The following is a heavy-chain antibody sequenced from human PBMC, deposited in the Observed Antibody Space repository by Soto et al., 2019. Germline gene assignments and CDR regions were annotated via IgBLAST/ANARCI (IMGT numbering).Heavy chain of an antibody. Sequence: LRLSCAASGFTFSSYGMHWVRQAPGKGLEWVAVISYDGNNKYYAESVKGRFTISRDNSKNTLYLQMNSLRAEDTAVYYCALRNGMGTIDYNYGMDFWGQGTTLTVSS. J-gene: IGHJ6*02. CDR2: ISYDGNNK. V-gene: IGHV3-30*03. CDR1: GFTFSSYG. D-gene: IGHD1-1*01. CDR3: ALRNGMGTIDYNYGMDF.